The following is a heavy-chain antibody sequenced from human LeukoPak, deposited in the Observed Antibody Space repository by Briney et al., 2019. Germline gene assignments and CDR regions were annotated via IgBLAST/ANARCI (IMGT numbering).Heavy chain of an antibody. D-gene: IGHD3-22*01. CDR3: ARVIKMGYYDSSGPADY. V-gene: IGHV3-11*01. J-gene: IGHJ4*02. CDR2: ISSSGSTI. CDR1: GFTFSDYY. Sequence: GGSLRLSCAASGFTFSDYYMSWIRQAPGKGLEWVSYISSSGSTIYYADSVKGRFTISRDNAKNSLYLQMNSLRAEDTAVYYCARVIKMGYYDSSGPADYWGQGTLVTVSS.